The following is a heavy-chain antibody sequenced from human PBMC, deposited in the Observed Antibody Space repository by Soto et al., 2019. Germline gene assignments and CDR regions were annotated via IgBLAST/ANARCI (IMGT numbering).Heavy chain of an antibody. Sequence: QVQLVQSGAEVKKPGASVKVSCKASGYTFTTYGMSWVRQAPGQGLDWMGWISTYNGNTKYAERLQGRGTMTTDTTTSTAYMEMRSLTSDDTAVYYCAREPTDYYDNSGNYFLDYWGQGTLVTVSS. CDR3: AREPTDYYDNSGNYFLDY. CDR1: GYTFTTYG. D-gene: IGHD3-22*01. CDR2: ISTYNGNT. J-gene: IGHJ4*02. V-gene: IGHV1-18*01.